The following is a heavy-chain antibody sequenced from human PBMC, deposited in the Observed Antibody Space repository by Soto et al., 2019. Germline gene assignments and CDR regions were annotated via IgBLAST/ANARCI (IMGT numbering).Heavy chain of an antibody. D-gene: IGHD1-1*01. CDR2: IYPGDSDT. Sequence: GESLKISCKGSGYSFTSYWIGWVRQMPGKGLEWMGIIYPGDSDTRYSPSFQGQVTISADKSISTAYLQWSSLKASDTAMYYCARLEQRRRELQDYYYYGMDVWGQGTTVTVSS. CDR1: GYSFTSYW. V-gene: IGHV5-51*01. CDR3: ARLEQRRRELQDYYYYGMDV. J-gene: IGHJ6*02.